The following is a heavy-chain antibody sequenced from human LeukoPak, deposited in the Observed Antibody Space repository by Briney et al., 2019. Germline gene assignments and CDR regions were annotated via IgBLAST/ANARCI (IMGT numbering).Heavy chain of an antibody. D-gene: IGHD1-7*01. CDR1: GFTFSSYS. CDR2: IGSSSSSI. CDR3: ARGDNWNYGVDY. J-gene: IGHJ4*02. Sequence: GGSLRLSCAASGFTFSSYSMNWVRQAPGEGLEWVSYIGSSSSSIYYADSVKGRFTISRDNAENSLYLQMNSLRAEDTAVYYCARGDNWNYGVDYWGQGTLVTVSS. V-gene: IGHV3-48*01.